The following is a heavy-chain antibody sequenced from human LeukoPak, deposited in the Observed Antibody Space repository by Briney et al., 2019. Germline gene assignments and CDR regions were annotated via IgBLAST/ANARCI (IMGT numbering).Heavy chain of an antibody. D-gene: IGHD3-10*01. CDR3: ARDLGVGLYGSGSYYIRFDY. V-gene: IGHV1-18*01. Sequence: ASVKVSCKASDYTFTNYDISWVRQAPGQGLEWMGWISGYNGNTHYAQNLQGRVTMTTDTSTSTAYMELRSLRSDDTAVYYCARDLGVGLYGSGSYYIRFDYWGQGTLVTVSS. J-gene: IGHJ4*02. CDR1: DYTFTNYD. CDR2: ISGYNGNT.